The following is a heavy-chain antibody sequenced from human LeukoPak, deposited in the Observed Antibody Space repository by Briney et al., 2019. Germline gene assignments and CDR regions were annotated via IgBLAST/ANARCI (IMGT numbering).Heavy chain of an antibody. Sequence: GGSLRLSCAASGFTFRSYVMRWVRPAPGKGLEWVAVISYDGSNKYYADSVKGRFTISRDDSKNTLDLQMNSLRAEDTAVYFCAKDYERGGNTGDAADYWGQGTLVTVSS. CDR1: GFTFRSYV. V-gene: IGHV3-30*18. J-gene: IGHJ4*02. D-gene: IGHD3-10*02. CDR3: AKDYERGGNTGDAADY. CDR2: ISYDGSNK.